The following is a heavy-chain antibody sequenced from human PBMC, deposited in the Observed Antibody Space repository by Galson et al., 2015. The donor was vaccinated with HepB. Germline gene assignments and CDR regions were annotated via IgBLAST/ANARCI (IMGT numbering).Heavy chain of an antibody. Sequence: LSLTCTVSGDSISSRDYYWGWIRQPPGKGLEWIGSIYYSGSTYYNPSLKSRVTISVDTSKNQFSLKLTSVTATDTAVYYCANIGDGNGFDIWGQGTMVTVSS. CDR2: IYYSGST. CDR1: GDSISSRDYY. D-gene: IGHD3-10*01. CDR3: ANIGDGNGFDI. V-gene: IGHV4-39*01. J-gene: IGHJ3*02.